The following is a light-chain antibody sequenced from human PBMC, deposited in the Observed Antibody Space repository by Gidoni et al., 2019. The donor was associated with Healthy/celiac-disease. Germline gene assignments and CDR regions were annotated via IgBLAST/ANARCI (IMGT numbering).Light chain of an antibody. CDR3: QQRSNWHT. CDR1: QSVSSY. V-gene: IGKV3-11*01. Sequence: EIVLTQSPATLSLSPGERATLSCRASQSVSSYLAWYQQKPGQAPRLLIYDASNRATGIPARFSGSGSGKDFTLTISRLEPEDFAVYYCQQRSNWHTFXXXTRLEIK. CDR2: DAS. J-gene: IGKJ5*01.